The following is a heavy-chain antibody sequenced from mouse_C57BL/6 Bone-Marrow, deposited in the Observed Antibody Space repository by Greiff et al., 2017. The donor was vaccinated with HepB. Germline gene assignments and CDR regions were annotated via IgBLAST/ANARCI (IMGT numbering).Heavy chain of an antibody. CDR3: ARSGGSRPFAY. CDR2: IYPGGGYT. V-gene: IGHV1-63*01. Sequence: QVQLKQSGAELVRPGTSVKMSCKASGYTFTNYWIGWAKQRPGHGLEWIGDIYPGGGYTNYNEKFKGKATLTADKSSSTAYMQFSSLTSEDSAIYYCARSGGSRPFAYWGQGTLVTVSA. D-gene: IGHD1-1*01. CDR1: GYTFTNYW. J-gene: IGHJ3*01.